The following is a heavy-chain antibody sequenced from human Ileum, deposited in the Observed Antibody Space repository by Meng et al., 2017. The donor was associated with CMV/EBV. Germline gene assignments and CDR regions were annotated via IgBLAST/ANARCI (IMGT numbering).Heavy chain of an antibody. Sequence: YYMHWVRQAPGQGLEWMGWINPNSGGTNYAQKFQGRVTMTRDTSISTAYMELSRLRSDDTAVYYCARDMLDTAMVKARYYYYGMDVWGQGTTVTVSS. CDR3: ARDMLDTAMVKARYYYYGMDV. CDR2: INPNSGGT. D-gene: IGHD5-18*01. V-gene: IGHV1-2*02. J-gene: IGHJ6*02. CDR1: YY.